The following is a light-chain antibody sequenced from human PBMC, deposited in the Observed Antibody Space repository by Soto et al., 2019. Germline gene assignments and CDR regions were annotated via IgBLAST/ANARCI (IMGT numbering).Light chain of an antibody. Sequence: EVVLTQSPATLSVSPGERATLSCRASQSVSINLAWYQQKPGQAPRLLIYGASTRATGIPARFSGSRSGTDFTLTISSLQSEDFAVYYCQQFNNWPHTFGQGTRLEIK. V-gene: IGKV3-15*01. CDR3: QQFNNWPHT. CDR1: QSVSIN. J-gene: IGKJ2*01. CDR2: GAS.